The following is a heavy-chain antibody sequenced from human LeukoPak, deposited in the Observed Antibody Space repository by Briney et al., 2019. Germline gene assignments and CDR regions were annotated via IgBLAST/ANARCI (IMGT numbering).Heavy chain of an antibody. Sequence: GGSLRLSCAASGFTFSHYGMNWVRHTPGKGLEWVSGIRSNGITTYYADSVKGRFTISRDNAKNSLYLQMNSLRAEDTAVYYCAGQSRLGYCSGGSCYSQPFDPWGQGTLVTVSS. CDR3: AGQSRLGYCSGGSCYSQPFDP. D-gene: IGHD2-15*01. J-gene: IGHJ5*02. CDR1: GFTFSHYG. V-gene: IGHV3-48*04. CDR2: IRSNGITT.